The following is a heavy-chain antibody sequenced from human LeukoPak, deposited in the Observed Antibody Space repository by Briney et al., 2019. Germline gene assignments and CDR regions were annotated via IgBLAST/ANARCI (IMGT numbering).Heavy chain of an antibody. CDR2: IIPIFGTA. CDR3: ARDSTWIQLWSNYGMDV. Sequence: SVKVSCKASGGTFSSYAISWVRQAPGQGLEWMGGIIPIFGTANYAQKFQGRVTITADESTSTAYVELSSLRSEDTAVYYCARDSTWIQLWSNYGMDVWGQGTTVTVSS. V-gene: IGHV1-69*13. D-gene: IGHD5-18*01. CDR1: GGTFSSYA. J-gene: IGHJ6*02.